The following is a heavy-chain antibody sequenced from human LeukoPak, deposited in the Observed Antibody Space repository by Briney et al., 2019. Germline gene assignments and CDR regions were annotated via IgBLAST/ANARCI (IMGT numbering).Heavy chain of an antibody. V-gene: IGHV4-59*01. CDR2: IYYSGST. J-gene: IGHJ4*02. D-gene: IGHD4-23*01. CDR3: AKATYGGPFDY. Sequence: SETLSLTCTVSGGSISSYYWSWIRQPPGKGLEWIGYIYYSGSTNYNPSLKSRVTISVDTSKNQFSLKLSSVTAADTAVYYCAKATYGGPFDYWGQGTLVTVSS. CDR1: GGSISSYY.